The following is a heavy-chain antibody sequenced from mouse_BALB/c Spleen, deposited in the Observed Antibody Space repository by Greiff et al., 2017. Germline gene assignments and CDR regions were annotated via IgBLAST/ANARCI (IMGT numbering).Heavy chain of an antibody. CDR1: GFSLTSYG. V-gene: IGHV2-9*02. CDR2: IWAGGST. CDR3: ARGGNYPY. Sequence: VQRVESGPGLVAPSQSLSITCTVSGFSLTSYGVHWVRQPPGKGLEWLGVIWAGGSTNYNSALMSRLSISKDNSKSQVFLKMNCLQTDDTAMYYCARGGNYPYWGQGTLVTVSA. J-gene: IGHJ3*01. D-gene: IGHD2-1*01.